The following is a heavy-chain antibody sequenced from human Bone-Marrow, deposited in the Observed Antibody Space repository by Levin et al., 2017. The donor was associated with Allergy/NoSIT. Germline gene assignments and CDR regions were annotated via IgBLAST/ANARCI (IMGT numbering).Heavy chain of an antibody. CDR1: GDAINNVNYY. CDR2: IFYSGVT. J-gene: IGHJ4*02. V-gene: IGHV4-39*01. D-gene: IGHD3-3*01. Sequence: SQTLSLTCNVSGDAINNVNYYWGWIRRPPGKGLEWIGSIFYSGVTHYNPSLKSRLTISKDTSKNQFSLSLTSVTAADTGVYYCARLSLRIRIWHWGQGTLVTVS. CDR3: ARLSLRIRIWH.